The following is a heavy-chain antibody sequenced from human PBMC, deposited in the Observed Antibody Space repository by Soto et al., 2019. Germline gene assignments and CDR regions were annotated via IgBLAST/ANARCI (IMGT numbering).Heavy chain of an antibody. CDR3: ARDFRVGATEYYFDY. Sequence: QVQLVESGGGVVQPGRSLRLSCAASGFTFSSYGMHWVRQAPGKGLEWVAVIWYDGSNKYYADSVKGRFTISRDNSTNTLYLQMNSLRAEDTAVYYCARDFRVGATEYYFDYWGQGTLVTVSS. J-gene: IGHJ4*02. CDR2: IWYDGSNK. V-gene: IGHV3-33*01. CDR1: GFTFSSYG. D-gene: IGHD1-26*01.